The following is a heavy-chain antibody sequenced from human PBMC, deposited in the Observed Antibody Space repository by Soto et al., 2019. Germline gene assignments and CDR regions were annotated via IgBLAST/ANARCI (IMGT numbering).Heavy chain of an antibody. J-gene: IGHJ4*02. CDR3: ARVRTYYDSSGYLDY. CDR1: GYTFTGYF. Sequence: ASVKVSCKSSGYTFTGYFMHWVRQAPGQGLEWMGWINPNSGDTKYAQKFQGRVTMTRDMSISTAYMELRRLTSDDTAVYYCARVRTYYDSSGYLDYWGQGTLVTVSS. CDR2: INPNSGDT. V-gene: IGHV1-2*02. D-gene: IGHD3-22*01.